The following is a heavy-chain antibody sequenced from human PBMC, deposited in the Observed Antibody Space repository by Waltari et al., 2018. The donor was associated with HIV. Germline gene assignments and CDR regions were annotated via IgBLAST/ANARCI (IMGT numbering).Heavy chain of an antibody. Sequence: EVQLVESGGGLVQPGGSLRLSCAASGFTFSSYRLNWVRQAPGKGLEWVSYISSSSSTIYYADSVKGRFTISRDNAKNSLYLQMNSLRAEDMAVYYCARDDYGMDVWGQGTTVTVSS. J-gene: IGHJ6*02. CDR1: GFTFSSYR. V-gene: IGHV3-48*04. CDR2: ISSSSSTI. CDR3: ARDDYGMDV.